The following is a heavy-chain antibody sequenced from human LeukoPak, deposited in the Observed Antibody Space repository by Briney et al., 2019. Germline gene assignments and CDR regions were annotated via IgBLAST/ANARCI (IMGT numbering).Heavy chain of an antibody. CDR1: GYTFTGYY. V-gene: IGHV1-2*02. CDR3: ARDHSSGWYGDY. Sequence: ASVKVSCKASGYTFTGYYMHWVRQAPGQGLEWMGWINPNSGVTNYAQKFQGRVTMTRDTSISTAYMELSRLRSDDTAVYYCARDHSSGWYGDYWGQGTLVTVSS. CDR2: INPNSGVT. D-gene: IGHD6-19*01. J-gene: IGHJ4*02.